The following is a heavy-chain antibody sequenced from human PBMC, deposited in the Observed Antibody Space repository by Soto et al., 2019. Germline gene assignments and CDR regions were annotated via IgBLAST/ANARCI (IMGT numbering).Heavy chain of an antibody. CDR3: AKVKRSSSWYRDYYYYYGMDV. Sequence: PGGSRRLPCAASGLTFSSYAMSWVRQAPGKGLGWVPAISGSGGSTYYADSVKGRFTISRDNSKNTLYLQMNSLRAEDTAVYYCAKVKRSSSWYRDYYYYYGMDVWGQGTTVTVSS. V-gene: IGHV3-23*01. J-gene: IGHJ6*02. CDR1: GLTFSSYA. CDR2: ISGSGGST. D-gene: IGHD6-13*01.